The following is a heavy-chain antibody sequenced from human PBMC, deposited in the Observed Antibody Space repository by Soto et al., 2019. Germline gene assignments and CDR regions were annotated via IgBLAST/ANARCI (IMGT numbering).Heavy chain of an antibody. V-gene: IGHV4-30-4*01. Sequence: PSETLSLTCTVSGGSISSGDYYWSWIRQPPGKGLEWIGYIYYSGSTYYNPSLKSRATISVDTSKNQFSLKLSSVTAADTAVYYCARDRGLQYQYYYYYYGMDVWGQGTTVTVSS. CDR2: IYYSGST. CDR3: ARDRGLQYQYYYYYYGMDV. CDR1: GGSISSGDYY. D-gene: IGHD4-4*01. J-gene: IGHJ6*02.